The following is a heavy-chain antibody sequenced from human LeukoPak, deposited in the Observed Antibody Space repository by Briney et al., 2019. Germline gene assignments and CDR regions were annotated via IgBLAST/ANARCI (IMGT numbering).Heavy chain of an antibody. CDR3: ARAPSGFTYGPGDH. CDR1: GYSFTNYG. J-gene: IGHJ4*02. D-gene: IGHD5-18*01. CDR2: ISTYDGNA. Sequence: ASVKVSCTASGYSFTNYGITWVRQAPEQGLEWMGWISTYDGNANYAQKLQGRVTMTTDTSTITAYMELRSLRSDDTAVYYCARAPSGFTYGPGDHWGQGTLVTVSS. V-gene: IGHV1-18*01.